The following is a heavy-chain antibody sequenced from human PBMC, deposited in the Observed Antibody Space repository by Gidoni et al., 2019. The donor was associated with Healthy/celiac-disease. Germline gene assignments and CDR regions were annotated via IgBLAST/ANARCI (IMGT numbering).Heavy chain of an antibody. V-gene: IGHV3-48*02. CDR1: GFTFRSYS. D-gene: IGHD4-17*01. CDR2: ISSSSSTI. CDR3: ARVSMTTVTPSFDY. J-gene: IGHJ4*02. Sequence: EVQLVESGGGLVQPGGSLRLSCAASGFTFRSYSMNRVRQAPGKGLEGVSYISSSSSTIYYADSVKGRFTISRDNAKNSLYLQMNSLRDEDTAVDYCARVSMTTVTPSFDYWGQGTLVTVSS.